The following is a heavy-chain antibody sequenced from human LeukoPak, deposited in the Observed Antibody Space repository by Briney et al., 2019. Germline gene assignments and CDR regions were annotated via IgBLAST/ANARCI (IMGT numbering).Heavy chain of an antibody. CDR2: IDAEGTTT. Sequence: QPGGSLRLSCAASGFTFRTYWMHWVRQAPGKGLVWVSRIDAEGTTTTYADSVKGRFTISRDNAKNTLYLQMNSLRAEDTAVYYCARRCHYDSSGYQFDYWGQGTLVTVSS. D-gene: IGHD3-22*01. CDR1: GFTFRTYW. V-gene: IGHV3-74*01. CDR3: ARRCHYDSSGYQFDY. J-gene: IGHJ4*02.